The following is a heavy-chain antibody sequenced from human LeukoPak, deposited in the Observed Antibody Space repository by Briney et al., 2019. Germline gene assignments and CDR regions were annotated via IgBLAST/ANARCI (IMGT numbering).Heavy chain of an antibody. V-gene: IGHV4-34*01. CDR3: ARRAGYYYGSGSTPGVYSYYFDY. Sequence: PSETLSLTCAVYGGSFSDYYWSWIRQPPGKGLEWIGEINHSGSTSYNPSLKSRVTISVDTSKNQFSLKLSSVTAADTAVYYCARRAGYYYGSGSTPGVYSYYFDYWGQGTLVTVSS. D-gene: IGHD3-10*01. CDR2: INHSGST. CDR1: GGSFSDYY. J-gene: IGHJ4*02.